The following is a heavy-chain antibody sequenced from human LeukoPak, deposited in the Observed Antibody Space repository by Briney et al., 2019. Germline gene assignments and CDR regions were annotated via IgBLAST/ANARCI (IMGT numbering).Heavy chain of an antibody. D-gene: IGHD1-14*01. CDR1: GFTFSSYS. CDR3: ARDVLAAGATGTFDI. V-gene: IGHV3-48*01. CDR2: ITASGTAM. J-gene: IGHJ3*02. Sequence: PGGSLRLSCAASGFTFSSYSMNWVRQAPGKGLEWVSHITASGTAMFYADSVKGRFTISRDNAKNSLYLQMNSLRAEDTAVYYCARDVLAAGATGTFDIWGQGTMVTVSS.